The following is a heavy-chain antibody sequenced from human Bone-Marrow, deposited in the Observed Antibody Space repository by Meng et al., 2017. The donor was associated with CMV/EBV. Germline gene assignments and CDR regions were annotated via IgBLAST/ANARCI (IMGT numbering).Heavy chain of an antibody. CDR2: IRYDGSNK. Sequence: GESLKISCAASGFTFSSYGMHWVRQAPGKGLEWVAFIRYDGSNKYYADSVKGRFTISRDNSKNTLYLQMNSLRAEDTAVYYCARDNHVVVILYGMDVWGQGTTVTVSS. J-gene: IGHJ6*02. CDR1: GFTFSSYG. V-gene: IGHV3-30*02. CDR3: ARDNHVVVILYGMDV. D-gene: IGHD2-21*01.